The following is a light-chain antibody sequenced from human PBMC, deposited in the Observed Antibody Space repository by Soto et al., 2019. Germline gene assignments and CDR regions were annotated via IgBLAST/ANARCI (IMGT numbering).Light chain of an antibody. V-gene: IGLV2-14*01. Sequence: QSALTQPASVSGSPGQSITISCTGTSSDVGGSKYVSWYQQYPGKVPKLLINKVSNRPSGVSNRFSGSKSGNTASLTISGLLAEDEADYFCTSYTSDSLYVFGSGTKVTVL. J-gene: IGLJ1*01. CDR1: SSDVGGSKY. CDR2: KVS. CDR3: TSYTSDSLYV.